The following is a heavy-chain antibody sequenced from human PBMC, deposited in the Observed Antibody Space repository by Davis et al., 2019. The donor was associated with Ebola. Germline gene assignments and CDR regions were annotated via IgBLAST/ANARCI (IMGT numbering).Heavy chain of an antibody. CDR2: IYYSGST. D-gene: IGHD2-2*01. CDR3: ARVQSSSLYQLLFDWYFDL. CDR1: GGSISSGDYY. Sequence: SETLSLTCTVSGGSISSGDYYWSWIRQPPGKGLEWIGYIYYSGSTYYNPSLKSRVTISVDTSKNQFSLKLSSVTAADTAVYYCARVQSSSLYQLLFDWYFDLWGRGTLVTVSS. V-gene: IGHV4-30-4*01. J-gene: IGHJ2*01.